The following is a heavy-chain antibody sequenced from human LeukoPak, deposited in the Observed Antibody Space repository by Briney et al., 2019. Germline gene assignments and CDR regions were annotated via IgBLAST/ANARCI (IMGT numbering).Heavy chain of an antibody. CDR2: ISYDGSNK. V-gene: IGHV3-30-3*01. CDR3: ARTLEMATITFDY. CDR1: GFTFSSYA. J-gene: IGHJ4*02. D-gene: IGHD5-24*01. Sequence: HSGRSLRLSCAASGFTFSSYAMHWVRQAPGKGLEWVAVISYDGSNKYYADSVKGRFTISRDNSKNTLYPQMNSLRAEDTAVYYCARTLEMATITFDYWGQGTLVTVSS.